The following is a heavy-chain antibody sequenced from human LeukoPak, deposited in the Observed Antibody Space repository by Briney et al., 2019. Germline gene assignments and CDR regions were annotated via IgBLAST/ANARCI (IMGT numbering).Heavy chain of an antibody. Sequence: PGGSLRLSCGASGFTFDDYGMTWVRQASGNGLDWAPGMNWNGDRTGYADSVKGRFIISRDNAKNFLYLQMNSLTAEDTAFFFFKRKTAYEILTHPMGPFDYWGQGSLVIVSS. V-gene: IGHV3-20*04. D-gene: IGHD3-9*01. CDR1: GFTFDDYG. J-gene: IGHJ4*02. CDR2: MNWNGDRT. CDR3: KRKTAYEILTHPMGPFDY.